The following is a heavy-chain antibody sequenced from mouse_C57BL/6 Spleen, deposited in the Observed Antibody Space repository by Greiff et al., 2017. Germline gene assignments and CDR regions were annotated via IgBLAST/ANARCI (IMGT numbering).Heavy chain of an antibody. Sequence: DVQLVESGGGLVKPGGSLKLSCAASGFTFSSYTMSWVRQTPEKRLEWVATISGGGGNTYYPDSVKGRFTISRDNAKNTLYLQRSSLRSEDTAVYYCARRCDDGNSYAYWYFDIWGTGTTVTVSS. CDR2: ISGGGGNT. CDR3: ARRCDDGNSYAYWYFDI. CDR1: GFTFSSYT. J-gene: IGHJ1*03. V-gene: IGHV5-9*04. D-gene: IGHD2-1*01.